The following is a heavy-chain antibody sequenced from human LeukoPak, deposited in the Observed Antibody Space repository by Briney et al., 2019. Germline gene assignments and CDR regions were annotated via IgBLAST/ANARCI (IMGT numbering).Heavy chain of an antibody. Sequence: GRSLRLSCAASGFTFSSYAMSWVRQAPGKGLEWVSAISGSGGSTYYADSVKGRFTISRDNSKNTLYLQMNSLRAEDTAVYYCAKDQEVDIVATGFDYWGQGTLVTVSS. J-gene: IGHJ4*02. CDR2: ISGSGGST. CDR1: GFTFSSYA. V-gene: IGHV3-23*01. CDR3: AKDQEVDIVATGFDY. D-gene: IGHD5-12*01.